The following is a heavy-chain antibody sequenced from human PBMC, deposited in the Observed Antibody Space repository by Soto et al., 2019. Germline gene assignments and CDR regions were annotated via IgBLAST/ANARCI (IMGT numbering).Heavy chain of an antibody. CDR2: IEIGTTNM. Sequence: QVQLVESGGGLVKPGGSLRLSCAASGFTFSDYYMSWIRQAPGKGLEWVAYIEIGTTNMYYADSVKGRFTISRDNAKNLLFLQMSSLRVEDTAVDHCARFFRRSGTTHFDYWGQGTLVAVSS. CDR3: ARFFRRSGTTHFDY. D-gene: IGHD2-15*01. V-gene: IGHV3-11*01. CDR1: GFTFSDYY. J-gene: IGHJ4*02.